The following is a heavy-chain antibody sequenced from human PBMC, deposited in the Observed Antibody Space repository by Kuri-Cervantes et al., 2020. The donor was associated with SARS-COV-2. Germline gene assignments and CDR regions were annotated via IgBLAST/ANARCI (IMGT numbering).Heavy chain of an antibody. Sequence: SETLSLTCAVYGGSFSGYYWSWIRQPPGKGLEWIGEINHSGSTNYNPSLKSRVTISIDTSKNQFSLRLSSVTAADTAVYYCARVNIELVLPTPRAYFYMDVWGKGTTVTVSS. CDR1: GGSFSGYY. J-gene: IGHJ6*03. V-gene: IGHV4-34*01. D-gene: IGHD2/OR15-2a*01. CDR2: INHSGST. CDR3: ARVNIELVLPTPRAYFYMDV.